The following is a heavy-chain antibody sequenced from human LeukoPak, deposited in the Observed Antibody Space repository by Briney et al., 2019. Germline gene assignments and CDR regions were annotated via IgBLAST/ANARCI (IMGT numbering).Heavy chain of an antibody. CDR2: ISWNRGSI. CDR3: AKVLQQLTYYYGMDV. CDR1: GFTFADYA. Sequence: GGSLRLSCAASGFTFADYAMHWVRQAPGKGLEWVSGISWNRGSISYADSVKGRFTISRDNAKNSLYLQMNSLRAEDTALYYCAKVLQQLTYYYGMDVWGQGTTVTVSS. D-gene: IGHD6-13*01. J-gene: IGHJ6*02. V-gene: IGHV3-9*01.